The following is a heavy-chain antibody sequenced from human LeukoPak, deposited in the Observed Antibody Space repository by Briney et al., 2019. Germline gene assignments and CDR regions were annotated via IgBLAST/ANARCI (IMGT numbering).Heavy chain of an antibody. Sequence: SETLSLTCAVSGYSISSGYYWGWIRQPPGKGLEWIGSIYHSGSTYYNPSLKSRVTISVDTSKNQFSLKLSSVTAADTAVYYCARASDVLLWFGERGQGTLVTVSS. CDR3: ARASDVLLWFGE. CDR1: GYSISSGYY. J-gene: IGHJ4*02. D-gene: IGHD3-10*01. CDR2: IYHSGST. V-gene: IGHV4-38-2*01.